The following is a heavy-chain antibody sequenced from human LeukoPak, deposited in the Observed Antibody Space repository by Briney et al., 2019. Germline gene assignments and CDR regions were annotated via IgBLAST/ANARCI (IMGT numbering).Heavy chain of an antibody. CDR2: INPTGGST. CDR3: ARDNSVGDNAWWFDP. CDR1: GYTFTSYY. Sequence: ASVKVSCMASGYTFTSYYMHWVRQAPGQGLEWMGLINPTGGSTGYAQKFQGRVTMTREMSTSTDYMELSSLRSEDTAIYYCARDNSVGDNAWWFDPWGQGTLVTVSS. V-gene: IGHV1-46*01. D-gene: IGHD1-26*01. J-gene: IGHJ5*02.